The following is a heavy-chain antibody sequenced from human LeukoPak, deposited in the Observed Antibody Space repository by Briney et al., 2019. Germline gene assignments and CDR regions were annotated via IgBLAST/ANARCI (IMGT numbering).Heavy chain of an antibody. CDR1: GGSISSGGYY. Sequence: SETLSLTCTVSGGSISSGGYYWSWIRQPPGKGLEWIGYIYHSGSTYYNPSLKSRVTIAVDTSKNQFSLRLSSVTAADTAVYYCARKAVDLGYSYADYWGQGALVTVSS. J-gene: IGHJ4*02. V-gene: IGHV4-30-2*01. CDR3: ARKAVDLGYSYADY. CDR2: IYHSGST. D-gene: IGHD5-18*01.